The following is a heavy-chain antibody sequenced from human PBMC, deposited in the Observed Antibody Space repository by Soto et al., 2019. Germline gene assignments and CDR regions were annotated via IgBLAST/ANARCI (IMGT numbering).Heavy chain of an antibody. CDR3: ATTFDYGDYVHYYYGMDV. CDR1: GYTFTGYY. D-gene: IGHD4-17*01. CDR2: INPNSGGT. Sequence: ASVKVSCKASGYTFTGYYMHWVRQAPGQGLEWMGWINPNSGGTNYAQKFQGWVTMTRDTSISTAYMELCRLRSDDTAVYYCATTFDYGDYVHYYYGMDVWGQGTTVTVS. J-gene: IGHJ6*02. V-gene: IGHV1-2*04.